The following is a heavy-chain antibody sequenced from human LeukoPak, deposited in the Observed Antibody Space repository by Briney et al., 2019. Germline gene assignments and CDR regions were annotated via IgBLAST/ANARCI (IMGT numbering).Heavy chain of an antibody. CDR1: GFTFSSYG. Sequence: GGSLRLSCAASGFTFSSYGMHWVRQAPGKGLEWVAVISDDGSNKYYADSVKGRFTISRDNSKNTLYLQMNSLRAEDTAVYYCAKAPVIGLVVVVAATFDYWGQGTLVTVSS. CDR2: ISDDGSNK. CDR3: AKAPVIGLVVVVAATFDY. V-gene: IGHV3-30*18. J-gene: IGHJ4*02. D-gene: IGHD2-15*01.